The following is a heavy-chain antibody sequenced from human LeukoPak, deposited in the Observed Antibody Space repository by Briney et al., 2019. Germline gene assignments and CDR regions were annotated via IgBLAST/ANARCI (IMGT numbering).Heavy chain of an antibody. CDR1: GFTFSSYA. J-gene: IGHJ5*02. Sequence: GGSLRLSCAASGFTFSSYAMHWVRLAPGKGLEWVAVISYDGSNKYYADSVKGRFTISRDNSKNTLYLQMNSLRAEDTAVYYCARRAAAGWFDPWGQGTLVTVSS. CDR3: ARRAAAGWFDP. D-gene: IGHD6-13*01. CDR2: ISYDGSNK. V-gene: IGHV3-30*04.